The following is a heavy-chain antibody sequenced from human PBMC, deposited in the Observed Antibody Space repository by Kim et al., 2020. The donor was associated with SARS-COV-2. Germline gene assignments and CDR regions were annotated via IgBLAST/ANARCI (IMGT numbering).Heavy chain of an antibody. CDR1: GYTFSSHG. Sequence: ASVKVSCKASGYTFSSHGINWVRQAPGHGLEWMGWIDPNTRKPTYAQGFTGQFVFSLDTSVSTAYLQINSLKAEDTAVYYCAKGARTGYYDFWGQGTLVTVSS. V-gene: IGHV7-4-1*02. D-gene: IGHD3-9*01. CDR2: IDPNTRKP. CDR3: AKGARTGYYDF. J-gene: IGHJ4*02.